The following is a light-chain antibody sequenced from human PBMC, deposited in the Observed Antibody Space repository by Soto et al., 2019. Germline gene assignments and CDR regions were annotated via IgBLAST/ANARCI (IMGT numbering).Light chain of an antibody. V-gene: IGLV1-40*01. J-gene: IGLJ1*01. CDR3: QSYDSSLSGYV. CDR2: TNT. CDR1: SSNNGANYD. Sequence: QSVLTQPPSVSGAPGQRVTISCTGSSSNNGANYDVHWYQHLPGTAPKLLIYTNTNRPSGVPDRFSGSKSGTSASLAITGLQAEDEADYYCQSYDSSLSGYVVGTGTKVTVL.